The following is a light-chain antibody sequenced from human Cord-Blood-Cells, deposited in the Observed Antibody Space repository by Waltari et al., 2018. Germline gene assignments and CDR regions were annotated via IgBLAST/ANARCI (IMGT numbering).Light chain of an antibody. CDR2: GAF. J-gene: IGKJ2*03. V-gene: IGKV3-15*01. Sequence: EIVMTQSPATLSVSPGERATLSCRASQSVSSNLAWYQQKPGQAPRLLNYGAFTRATGIPTRFSGSGSGTEFTLTISSLQSEDFAVYYCQQYNNWPYSFGQGTKLEIK. CDR1: QSVSSN. CDR3: QQYNNWPYS.